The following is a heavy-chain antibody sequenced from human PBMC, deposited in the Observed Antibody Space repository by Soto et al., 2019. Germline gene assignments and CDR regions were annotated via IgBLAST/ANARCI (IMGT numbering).Heavy chain of an antibody. CDR2: ISSRSSYI. CDR3: ARDPPNWNKGS. V-gene: IGHV3-21*01. J-gene: IGHJ4*02. D-gene: IGHD1-1*01. CDR1: GFIFDTYS. Sequence: EVQLVESGGGLVKPGGSLRLSCADSGFIFDTYSMNWVRQAPGKGLEWVSFISSRSSYIYYADSVKGRFTISRDNAKNSLFLQMNSLRAEDTAVYYCARDPPNWNKGSWGQGTLVTVSS.